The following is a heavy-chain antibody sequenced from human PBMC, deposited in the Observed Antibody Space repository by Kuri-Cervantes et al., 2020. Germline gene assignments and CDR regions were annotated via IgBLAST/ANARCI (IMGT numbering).Heavy chain of an antibody. V-gene: IGHV4-61*01. CDR2: IYYTGTT. J-gene: IGHJ1*01. Sequence: GSLRLSCSVSGGSVSSGPYYWSWIRQPPGKGLEWIGYIYYTGTTNYNPSLESRVAMSVDTSTSRFTLNLTSVTAVDTAVYYCARGHSWTDWATPVYWGQGTLVTVSS. D-gene: IGHD3/OR15-3a*01. CDR3: ARGHSWTDWATPVY. CDR1: GGSVSSGPYY.